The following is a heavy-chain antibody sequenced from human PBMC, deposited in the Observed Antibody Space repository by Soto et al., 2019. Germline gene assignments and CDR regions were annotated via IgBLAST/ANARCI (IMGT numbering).Heavy chain of an antibody. J-gene: IGHJ6*02. CDR1: GYSFTSYW. CDR2: IYPGDSDT. Sequence: AGESLKISCKGSGYSFTSYWIGWVRQMPGKGLEWMGIIYPGDSDTRYSPSFQGQVTISADKSISTAYLQWSSLKASDTAMYYCAIGRTSFDYYYYGMDVWGQGTTVTVSS. V-gene: IGHV5-51*01. CDR3: AIGRTSFDYYYYGMDV.